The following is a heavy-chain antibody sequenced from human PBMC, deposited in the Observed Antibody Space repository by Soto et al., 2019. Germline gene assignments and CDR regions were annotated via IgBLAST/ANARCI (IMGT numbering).Heavy chain of an antibody. D-gene: IGHD1-7*01. CDR3: ARSLPGTYGAFDL. J-gene: IGHJ3*01. Sequence: GGSLRLSCAASEFTFRGYWMHWVRQSPGKGLVWVSRISGDGSSTNYADSVKGRFTISRDNAKNTVYLQIDSLRAEDTAVYYCARSLPGTYGAFDLWGQGTMVTVSS. V-gene: IGHV3-74*01. CDR2: ISGDGSST. CDR1: EFTFRGYW.